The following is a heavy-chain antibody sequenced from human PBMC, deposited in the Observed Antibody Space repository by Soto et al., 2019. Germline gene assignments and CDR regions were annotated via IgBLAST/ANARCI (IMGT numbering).Heavy chain of an antibody. Sequence: EVQLVDSGGGLVQPGGSLRLSCAASEFTFRSYWMHWVRQSPGKGLVWVSRISGDGSSTNYADSVKGRFTISRDNAKNTVYLQIDSLRADDTAVYYCARSLPGTYGAFDLWGQGTMFTVSS. D-gene: IGHD1-7*01. J-gene: IGHJ3*01. CDR3: ARSLPGTYGAFDL. V-gene: IGHV3-74*01. CDR1: EFTFRSYW. CDR2: ISGDGSST.